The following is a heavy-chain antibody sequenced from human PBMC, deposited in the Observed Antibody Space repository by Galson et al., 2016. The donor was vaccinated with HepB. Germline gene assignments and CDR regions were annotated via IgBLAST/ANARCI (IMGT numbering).Heavy chain of an antibody. V-gene: IGHV3-7*03. CDR1: GFRFSDYW. J-gene: IGHJ4*02. CDR2: IQPAGGET. CDR3: VRDDDSWRH. Sequence: SLRLSCAASGFRFSDYWMAWVRQPPGKGLEWVANIQPAGGETYYVGSVEGRFTITRDNTKNSLFLHLRGLRAEDTAMYYCVRDDDSWRHWGQGTQVAVSS. D-gene: IGHD3-16*01.